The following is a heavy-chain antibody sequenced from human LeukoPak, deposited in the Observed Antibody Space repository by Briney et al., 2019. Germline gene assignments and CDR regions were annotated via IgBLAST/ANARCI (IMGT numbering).Heavy chain of an antibody. D-gene: IGHD5-24*01. Sequence: GGSLRLSCAASGFTFSTFWMSWVRQAPGKGLEWVAHINQDGSEKYYVDSVKGRFTVSRDNAKNSLYLQMNNLRAEDTAVYYCAKDLAPRSRCFDYWGQGTLVTVSS. CDR1: GFTFSTFW. CDR2: INQDGSEK. J-gene: IGHJ4*02. V-gene: IGHV3-7*03. CDR3: AKDLAPRSRCFDY.